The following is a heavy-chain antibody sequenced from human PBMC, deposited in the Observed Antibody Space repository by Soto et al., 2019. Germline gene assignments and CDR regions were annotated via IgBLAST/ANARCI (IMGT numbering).Heavy chain of an antibody. CDR1: GFTFSSYG. D-gene: IGHD5-18*01. J-gene: IGHJ4*02. Sequence: GGSLRLSCAASGFTFSSYGMHWARQAPGKGLEWVAVIWYDGSNKYYADSVKGRFTISRDNSKNTLYLQMNSLRAEDTAVYYCARSEYSYGPFDYWGQGTLVTVSS. CDR3: ARSEYSYGPFDY. CDR2: IWYDGSNK. V-gene: IGHV3-33*01.